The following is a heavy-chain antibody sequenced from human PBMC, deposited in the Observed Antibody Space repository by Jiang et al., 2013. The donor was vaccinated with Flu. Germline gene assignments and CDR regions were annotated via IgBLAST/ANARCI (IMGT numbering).Heavy chain of an antibody. CDR2: INPSDGRT. V-gene: IGHV1-46*01. CDR3: ARAYHILSATLFDY. D-gene: IGHD3-9*01. Sequence: QSGAEVKKPGASVKVSCKASGYTLTSYYMHWVRQAPGQGLEWMGIINPSDGRTTYAQKFQGRVAMTRDTSTSTVYMELRSLRSEDSAVYFCARAYHILSATLFDYWGQGTLVTVSS. CDR1: GYTLTSYY. J-gene: IGHJ4*02.